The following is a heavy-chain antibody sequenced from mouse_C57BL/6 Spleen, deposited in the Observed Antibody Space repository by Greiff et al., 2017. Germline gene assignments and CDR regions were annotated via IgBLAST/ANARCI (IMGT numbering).Heavy chain of an antibody. CDR2: IYPGNSDS. CDR1: GYTFNSYW. J-gene: IGHJ3*01. V-gene: IGHV1-5*01. D-gene: IGHD1-1*01. CDR3: TRNEDYGSEAGFAY. Sequence: EVQLQQSGTVLARPGASVKMSCTTSGYTFNSYWMHWVNQTPGQGLEWIGAIYPGNSDSSYNQNFNGKAKLTAFTAASTAYMELSSLTNEDSSVYYCTRNEDYGSEAGFAYWGQGTLVTVSA.